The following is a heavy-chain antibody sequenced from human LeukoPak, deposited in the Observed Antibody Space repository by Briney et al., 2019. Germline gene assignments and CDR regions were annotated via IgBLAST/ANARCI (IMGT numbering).Heavy chain of an antibody. CDR1: GFTFSSYW. CDR3: ARGLAAAGLYYYYYMDV. D-gene: IGHD6-13*01. V-gene: IGHV3-7*01. J-gene: IGHJ6*03. CDR2: IKQDGSEK. Sequence: PGGSLRLSCAASGFTFSSYWMSWVRQAPGKGLEWVANIKQDGSEKYYVDSVKGRFTISRDNAKNSLYLQMNSLRAEDTAVYYCARGLAAAGLYYYYYMDVWGKGTTVTVSS.